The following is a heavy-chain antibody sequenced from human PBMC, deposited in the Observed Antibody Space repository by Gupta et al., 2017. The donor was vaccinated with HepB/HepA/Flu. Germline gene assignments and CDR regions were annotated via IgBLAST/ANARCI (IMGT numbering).Heavy chain of an antibody. CDR2: IYYSGST. CDR1: GGSISSSSYY. V-gene: IGHV4-39*02. Sequence: QLQLQESGPGLVKPSETLSLTCTVSGGSISSSSYYWGWIRQPPGKGLEWIGSIYYSGSTYYNPSLKSRVTISVDTSKNQFSLKLSSVTAADTAVYYCAREVWEGSIVGAADPYWGQGTLVTVSS. CDR3: AREVWEGSIVGAADPY. J-gene: IGHJ4*02. D-gene: IGHD1-26*01.